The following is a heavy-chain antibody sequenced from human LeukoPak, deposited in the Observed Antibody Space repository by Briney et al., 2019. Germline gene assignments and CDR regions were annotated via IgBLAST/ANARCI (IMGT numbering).Heavy chain of an antibody. V-gene: IGHV3-23*01. CDR1: GFTFSTYA. Sequence: GGSLRLSCAASGFTFSTYAMSWVRQAPGKGLEWVSGIGDSGGSTYYADSVKGRFTISRDNAKNTLYLQMNSLRAEDTAVYYCAKDPERWLQLRLGFSDWGQGTLVTVSS. CDR3: AKDPERWLQLRLGFSD. CDR2: IGDSGGST. D-gene: IGHD5-24*01. J-gene: IGHJ4*02.